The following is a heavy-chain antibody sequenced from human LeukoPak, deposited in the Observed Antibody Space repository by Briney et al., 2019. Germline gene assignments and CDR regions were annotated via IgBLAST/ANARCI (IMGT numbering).Heavy chain of an antibody. CDR2: ISWNSGSI. J-gene: IGHJ6*02. V-gene: IGHV3-9*01. CDR3: AKDIASTIPTDYYGMDV. Sequence: GRSLRLSCAASGFTFDDYAMHWVRQAPGKGLEWVSGISWNSGSIGYADSVKGRFTISRDNAKNSLYLQMNSLRAEDTALYYCAKDIASTIPTDYYGMDVWGQGTTVTVSS. CDR1: GFTFDDYA. D-gene: IGHD5/OR15-5a*01.